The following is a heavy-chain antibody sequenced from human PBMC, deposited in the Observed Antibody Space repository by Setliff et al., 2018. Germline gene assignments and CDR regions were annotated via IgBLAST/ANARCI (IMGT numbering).Heavy chain of an antibody. CDR1: GFTLSPFA. V-gene: IGHV3-23*03. CDR3: AKPQLELRWGFES. D-gene: IGHD1-7*01. CDR2: IYRGDRDT. J-gene: IGHJ4*02. Sequence: GESLKISCAASGFTLSPFAMSWVRQAPGKGLEWVSTIYRGDRDTFYTDSVKGRFTIFRDSSKNTLYLQMTSLRAEDTAVYYCAKPQLELRWGFESWGQGTLVTVSS.